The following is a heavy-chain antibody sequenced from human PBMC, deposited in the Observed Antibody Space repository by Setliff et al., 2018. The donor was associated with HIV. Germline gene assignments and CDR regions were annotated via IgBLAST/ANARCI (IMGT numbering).Heavy chain of an antibody. J-gene: IGHJ1*01. Sequence: GASVKVSCKASGYTFTDYYMHWVRQAPGQGPEWMGIINPSSGSTTYAQKFQGRVTMTRDTSTSTVYMELSSLRSEDTAVYYCARDPAPSSSASYFQHWGQGTPVTVSS. CDR2: INPSSGST. CDR3: ARDPAPSSSASYFQH. CDR1: GYTFTDYY. V-gene: IGHV1-46*01. D-gene: IGHD6-6*01.